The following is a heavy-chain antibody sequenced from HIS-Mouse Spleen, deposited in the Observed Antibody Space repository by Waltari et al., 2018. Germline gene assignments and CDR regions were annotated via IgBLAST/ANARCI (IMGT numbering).Heavy chain of an antibody. J-gene: IGHJ4*02. CDR1: GFSPSTTGMC. CDR2: SNWDDDK. Sequence: QVTLRESGPALVKPTQTLTLTCTFSGFSPSTTGMCVSWIRHTPGKALEWLARSNWDDDKYYSTSLKTRLTISKDTSKNQVVLTMTNMDPVDTATYYCARIAEGYSSGWYAFDYWGQGTLVTVSS. V-gene: IGHV2-70*15. D-gene: IGHD6-19*01. CDR3: ARIAEGYSSGWYAFDY.